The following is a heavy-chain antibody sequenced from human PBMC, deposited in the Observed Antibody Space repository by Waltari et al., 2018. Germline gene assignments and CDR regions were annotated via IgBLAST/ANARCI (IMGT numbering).Heavy chain of an antibody. CDR2: IIPILGIA. CDR3: AGRAAADNYYGMDV. J-gene: IGHJ6*02. V-gene: IGHV1-69*04. CDR1: GGTFSSYA. Sequence: QVQLVQSGAEVKKPGSSVKVSCKASGGTFSSYAISGVRQAPGQGLEWMGSIIPILGIANYAQKFQGRVTITADKSTSTAYMELSSLRSEDTAVYYCAGRAAADNYYGMDVWGQGTTVTVSS. D-gene: IGHD6-13*01.